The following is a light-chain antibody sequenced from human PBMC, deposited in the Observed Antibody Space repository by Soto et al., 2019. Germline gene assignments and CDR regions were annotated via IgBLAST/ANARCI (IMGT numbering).Light chain of an antibody. CDR1: QSVSSN. CDR2: GAS. J-gene: IGKJ1*01. V-gene: IGKV3-15*01. Sequence: EIVMTQSPATLSVSPGERATLSCRASQSVSSNLAWYQLKPGQAPRLLIYGASTRATGIPARFSGSGSGTEFTFAISSMQSEVFEVYYCQQYNNPPGTFGQGTKVQ. CDR3: QQYNNPPGT.